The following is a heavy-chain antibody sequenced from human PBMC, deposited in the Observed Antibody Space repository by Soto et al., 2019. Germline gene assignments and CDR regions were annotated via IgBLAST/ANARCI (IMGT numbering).Heavy chain of an antibody. CDR3: ARDDTEMSTTGHDY. J-gene: IGHJ4*02. CDR1: GGTFSSYT. V-gene: IGHV1-69*08. D-gene: IGHD1-1*01. CDR2: IIPILGIA. Sequence: QVQLVQSGAEVKKPGSSVKVSCKASGGTFSSYTISWVRQAPGQGLEWMGRIIPILGIANYAQKFLGRVTITADKSTSTAYMELSSLRSEDTAVYYCARDDTEMSTTGHDYWGQGTLVTVSS.